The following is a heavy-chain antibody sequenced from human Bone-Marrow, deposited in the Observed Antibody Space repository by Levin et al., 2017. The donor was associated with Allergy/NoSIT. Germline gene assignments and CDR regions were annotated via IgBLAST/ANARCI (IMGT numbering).Heavy chain of an antibody. J-gene: IGHJ3*02. CDR2: IYHSGNT. CDR1: GGSISSGDYY. V-gene: IGHV4-30-4*01. Sequence: SETLSLTCTVSGGSISSGDYYWTWIRQSPGKDLEWLGYIYHSGNTYYNPALKSRVTISIDTSKNQFSLKLASVTAADTAVYYCAGELATSDAFDIWGRGTMVSVSS. D-gene: IGHD5-12*01. CDR3: AGELATSDAFDI.